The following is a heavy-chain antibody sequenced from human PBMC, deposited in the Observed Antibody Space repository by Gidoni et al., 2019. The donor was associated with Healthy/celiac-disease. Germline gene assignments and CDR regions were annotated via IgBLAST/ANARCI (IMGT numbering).Heavy chain of an antibody. J-gene: IGHJ4*02. V-gene: IGHV4-34*01. CDR2: INHSGST. Sequence: QVQLQQWVAGLLKPSETLSPTCASYAGSLSGYYWSWIRQPPGKGLEWSGDINHSGSTNFNPFLKSRVTIAVDTSKNQFSLKLGSVTAADTAVYYCARGRYSSSRYYFDYWGQGTLVTVSS. CDR1: AGSLSGYY. CDR3: ARGRYSSSRYYFDY. D-gene: IGHD6-13*01.